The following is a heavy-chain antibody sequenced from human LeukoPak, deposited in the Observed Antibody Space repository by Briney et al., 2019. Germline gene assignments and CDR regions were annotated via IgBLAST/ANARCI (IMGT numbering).Heavy chain of an antibody. CDR3: AKVRGTYSSGLFFDY. CDR1: GFTFDDYA. J-gene: IGHJ4*02. CDR2: ISWNSGYI. D-gene: IGHD6-19*01. Sequence: PGRSLRLSCAASGFTFDDYAMHWVRQAPGKGLEWLSIISWNSGYIGYADSVKGRFTISRDNAKNSLYLQMDSLRAEDTAFYYCAKVRGTYSSGLFFDYWGQGTLVTVSS. V-gene: IGHV3-9*01.